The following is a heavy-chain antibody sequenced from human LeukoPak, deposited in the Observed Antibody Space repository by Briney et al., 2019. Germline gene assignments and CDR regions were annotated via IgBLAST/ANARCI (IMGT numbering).Heavy chain of an antibody. Sequence: PGGSLRLSCAASGFTFSSYGMHWVRQAPGKGLEWVAFIRYDGSKKYYADSVKGRFTISRDNSKNTLYLQMNSLRAEDTALYYCAKYSPYDVLTGSTYYFDYWGQGTLVTVSS. V-gene: IGHV3-30*02. D-gene: IGHD3-9*01. CDR3: AKYSPYDVLTGSTYYFDY. CDR2: IRYDGSKK. J-gene: IGHJ4*02. CDR1: GFTFSSYG.